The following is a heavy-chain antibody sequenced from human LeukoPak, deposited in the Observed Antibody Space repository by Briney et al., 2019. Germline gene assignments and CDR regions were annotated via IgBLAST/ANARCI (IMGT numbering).Heavy chain of an antibody. CDR2: IYYSGST. D-gene: IGHD4-17*01. J-gene: IGHJ2*01. CDR1: GGSISRGDYY. CDR3: ARSRHGDPYWYFDL. Sequence: SETLSLTCTVSGGSISRGDYYWSWIRQPPGKGLEWIGYIYYSGSTNYNPSLKSRVTISLDKSKNQFSLKLSSVTAADTAVYYCARSRHGDPYWYFDLWGRAPWSLSPQ. V-gene: IGHV4-61*08.